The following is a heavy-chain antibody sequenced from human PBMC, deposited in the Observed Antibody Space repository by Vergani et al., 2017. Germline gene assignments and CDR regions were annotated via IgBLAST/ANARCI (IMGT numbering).Heavy chain of an antibody. CDR1: GYTFTSYY. Sequence: VQLLESGGGLVQPGGSLRLSCAASGYTFTSYYMHWVRQAPGQGLEWMGIINPSGGSTSYAQKFQGRVTMTRDTSTSTVYMELSSLRSEDTAVYYCARGGVAVRGVIGDYWGQGTLVTVSS. D-gene: IGHD3-10*01. J-gene: IGHJ4*02. CDR3: ARGGVAVRGVIGDY. CDR2: INPSGGST. V-gene: IGHV1-46*01.